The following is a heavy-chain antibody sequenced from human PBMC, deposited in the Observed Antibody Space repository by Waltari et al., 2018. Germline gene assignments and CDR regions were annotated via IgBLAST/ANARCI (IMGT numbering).Heavy chain of an antibody. CDR3: AREGAAAGNSSYYYYCMDV. V-gene: IGHV1-69*08. CDR2: IIPIFGTA. D-gene: IGHD6-13*01. CDR1: GGTFSSDA. J-gene: IGHJ6*02. Sequence: QVQLVQAGAEVKKTGSSVKVSCKAAGGTFSSDAISWVRQAPGQGLEWMGRIIPIFGTANYAQKCQGRVTITAAKSTITAYISPSSLSSEDTAVYYCAREGAAAGNSSYYYYCMDVWGQGTPVTVSS.